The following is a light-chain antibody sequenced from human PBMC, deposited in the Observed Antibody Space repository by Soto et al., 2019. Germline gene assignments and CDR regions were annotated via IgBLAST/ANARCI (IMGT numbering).Light chain of an antibody. CDR2: QIS. V-gene: IGKV2-24*01. CDR1: QSLLHSDGNTY. Sequence: DIVLTQTPLSSPVTPGQPASFSCRSSQSLLHSDGNTYLSWLHQRPGQPPRLLIYQISKRFSGVSERFSGSGAETIFTLKISMEEAEDVGVYYCMQSSHFRTFGQGTKVEIK. J-gene: IGKJ1*01. CDR3: MQSSHFRT.